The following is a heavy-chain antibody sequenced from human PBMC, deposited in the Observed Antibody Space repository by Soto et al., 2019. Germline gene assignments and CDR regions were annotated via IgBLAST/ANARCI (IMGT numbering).Heavy chain of an antibody. CDR1: GYTFSTNG. V-gene: IGHV1-18*04. D-gene: IGHD3-10*01. CDR2: ISARNGDT. Sequence: GASVKVSCKASGYTFSTNGIIWVRQAPGQHLEWLRWISARNGDTKYAQGFQGRVTLTTDAATSTAYMELMTLRSDDTAVYFCARVQLLPNQAADFWGQGTLVTVSS. J-gene: IGHJ4*02. CDR3: ARVQLLPNQAADF.